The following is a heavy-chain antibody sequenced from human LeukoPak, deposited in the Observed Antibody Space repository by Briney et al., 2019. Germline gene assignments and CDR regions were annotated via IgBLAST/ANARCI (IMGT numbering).Heavy chain of an antibody. CDR1: GYTFTSYG. Sequence: ASVKVSCKASGYTFTSYGISWVRQAPGQGLEWMGWINPNSGGTNYAQKFQGRVTMTRDTSISTAYMELSRLRSDDTAVYYCARVQQWLVPYYFDYWGQGTLVTVSS. V-gene: IGHV1-2*02. CDR3: ARVQQWLVPYYFDY. CDR2: INPNSGGT. D-gene: IGHD6-19*01. J-gene: IGHJ4*02.